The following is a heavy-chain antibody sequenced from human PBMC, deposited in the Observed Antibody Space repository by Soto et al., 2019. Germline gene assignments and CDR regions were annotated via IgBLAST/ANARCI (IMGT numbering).Heavy chain of an antibody. CDR1: GASMSSSDC. J-gene: IGHJ4*02. CDR2: ICHSGKT. V-gene: IGHV4-4*02. D-gene: IGHD5-12*01. CDR3: ASLHSGYAFDLDY. Sequence: SETLSLTCVVSGASMSSSDCWTWVRQPPGKGLEWIGEICHSGKTNYNPSLKSRVIISVDTSENQFSLKLSSVTAADTATYYCASLHSGYAFDLDYWGQGTLVTVSS.